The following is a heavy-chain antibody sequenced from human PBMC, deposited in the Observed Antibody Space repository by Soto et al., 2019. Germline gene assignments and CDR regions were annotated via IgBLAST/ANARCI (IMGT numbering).Heavy chain of an antibody. J-gene: IGHJ4*02. CDR2: VYHSGTT. V-gene: IGHV4-59*03. D-gene: IGHD3-10*01. Sequence: SETLSLTCTVSGVSIILYYWTWILQSPGKGPEWIGYVYHSGTTNYNPSLESRVTMSLDTSKNQFSLKLRAVTTADTAVYYCATLPPGGPYRGVFYYWSQGTLVTVAS. CDR3: ATLPPGGPYRGVFYY. CDR1: GVSIILYY.